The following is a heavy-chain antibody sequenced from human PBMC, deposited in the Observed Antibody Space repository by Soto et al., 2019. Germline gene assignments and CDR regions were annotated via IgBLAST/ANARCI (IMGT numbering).Heavy chain of an antibody. J-gene: IGHJ3*02. V-gene: IGHV2-5*02. Sequence: QITLKESGPTVVRPTQTLTLTCTFSGFSLGTSGVGVGWIRQPPGKAPEWRALIYWDGDKTYRPSLESRLSITKDTSTNQVVLTMTNMDPVDTATYFCAYRKISPIAYAFDMWGQGTVVTVSS. D-gene: IGHD3-3*01. CDR1: GFSLGTSGVG. CDR2: IYWDGDK. CDR3: AYRKISPIAYAFDM.